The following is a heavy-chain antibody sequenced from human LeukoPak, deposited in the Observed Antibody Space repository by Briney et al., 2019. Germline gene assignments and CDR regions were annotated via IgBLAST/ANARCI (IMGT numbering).Heavy chain of an antibody. V-gene: IGHV4-34*01. CDR1: GGSFSGYY. Sequence: SETLSLTCAVYGGSFSGYYWSWIRQPPGKGLEWIGEINHSGSTNYNPSLKSRVTISVDTSKNQFSLKLSSVTAADTAVYYCARHGARLVLITNWYFDLWGRGTLVTVSS. J-gene: IGHJ2*01. CDR2: INHSGST. CDR3: ARHGARLVLITNWYFDL. D-gene: IGHD3-16*01.